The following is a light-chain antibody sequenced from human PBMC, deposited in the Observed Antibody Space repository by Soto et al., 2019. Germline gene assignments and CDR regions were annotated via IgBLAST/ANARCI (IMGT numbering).Light chain of an antibody. CDR1: QSVTSNY. Sequence: VMTQSPATLSLSPGEIGTLSCRSSQSVTSNYLAWYQQKPGQAPRLLIYGISTRATGVPDRFSGSGSGTDFTLTISRLEPEDFAVYYCQQYTDWPLTFGQGTKVDIK. V-gene: IGKV3-20*01. CDR3: QQYTDWPLT. CDR2: GIS. J-gene: IGKJ1*01.